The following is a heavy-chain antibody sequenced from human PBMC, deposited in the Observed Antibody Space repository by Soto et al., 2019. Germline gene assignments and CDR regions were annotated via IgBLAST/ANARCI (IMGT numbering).Heavy chain of an antibody. J-gene: IGHJ5*02. CDR1: GFTFSSYA. Sequence: QVQLVESGGGVVQPGRSLRLSCAASGFTFSSYAMHWVRQAPGKGLEWVAVISYDGSNKYYADSVKGRFTISRDNSKNTLYLQMNSLRAEDTAVYYCERGGLITPFDPWGQGTLVTVSS. CDR3: ERGGLITPFDP. V-gene: IGHV3-30-3*01. CDR2: ISYDGSNK. D-gene: IGHD1-20*01.